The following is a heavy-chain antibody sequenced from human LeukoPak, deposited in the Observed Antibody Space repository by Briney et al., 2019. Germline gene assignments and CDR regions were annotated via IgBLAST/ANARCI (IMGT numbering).Heavy chain of an antibody. CDR2: VSWNSVNL. CDR1: GFSFDEYA. D-gene: IGHD6-6*01. CDR3: ARDKRAARPDETAFDI. Sequence: GGSLRLSCAASGFSFDEYAMHWVRQAPGKGLEWVSGVSWNSVNLGYADSVKGRFTISRDNAKNTLYLQMNSLRAEDTAVYYCARDKRAARPDETAFDIWGQGTMVTVSS. V-gene: IGHV3-9*01. J-gene: IGHJ3*02.